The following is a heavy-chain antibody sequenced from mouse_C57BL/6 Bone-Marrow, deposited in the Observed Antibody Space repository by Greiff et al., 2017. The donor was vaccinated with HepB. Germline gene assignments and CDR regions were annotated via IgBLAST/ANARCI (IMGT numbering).Heavy chain of an antibody. CDR2: INPNYGTT. CDR1: GYSFTDYN. D-gene: IGHD2-1*01. J-gene: IGHJ3*01. V-gene: IGHV1-39*01. CDR3: ARIPYGNYLSWFAY. Sequence: EVKLVESGPELVKPGASVKISCKASGYSFTDYNMNWVKQSNGKSLEWIGVINPNYGTTSYNQKFKGKATLTVDQSSRTAYMQLNSLTSEDSAVYYCARIPYGNYLSWFAYWGQGTLVTVSA.